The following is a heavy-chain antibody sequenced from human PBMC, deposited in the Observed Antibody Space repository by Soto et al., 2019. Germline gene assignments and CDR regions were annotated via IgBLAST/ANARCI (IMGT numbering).Heavy chain of an antibody. CDR1: GFTFSSYG. J-gene: IGHJ6*01. V-gene: IGHV3-30*18. D-gene: IGHD1-26*01. CDR3: AKVLVNSGSYYGSYYYYYGMDV. Sequence: GGSLRLSCAASGFTFSSYGMHWVRQAPGKGLEWVAVISYDGSNKYYADSVKGRFTISRDNSKNTLYLQMNSLRAEDTAVYYCAKVLVNSGSYYGSYYYYYGMDVWGQGTTVTVSS. CDR2: ISYDGSNK.